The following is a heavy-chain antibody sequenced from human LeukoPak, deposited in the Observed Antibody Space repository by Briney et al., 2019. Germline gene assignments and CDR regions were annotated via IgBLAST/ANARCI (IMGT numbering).Heavy chain of an antibody. D-gene: IGHD1-1*01. CDR1: GFTFSSYA. CDR3: AKSRSGSANWALRIFDN. CDR2: ISYDGSNK. Sequence: GGSLRLSCAASGFTFSSYAMHWVCQAPGKGLEWVAVISYDGSNKYYADSVKGRFTISRDNSKNTLYLQMNSLRAEDTAVYFCAKSRSGSANWALRIFDNWGQGTLVTVSS. J-gene: IGHJ4*02. V-gene: IGHV3-30-3*02.